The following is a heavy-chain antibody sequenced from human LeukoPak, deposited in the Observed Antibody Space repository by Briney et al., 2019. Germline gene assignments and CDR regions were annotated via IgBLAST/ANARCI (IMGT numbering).Heavy chain of an antibody. D-gene: IGHD3-10*01. Sequence: GRSLRLSCAASGFTFSSYGMHWVRQAPGKGLEWVAVIWYDGSNKYYADSVKGRFTISRDNSKNTLYLQMNSLRAEDTAVYYCASNMVRGVAYYFDYWGQGTLVTVSS. V-gene: IGHV3-33*01. J-gene: IGHJ4*02. CDR3: ASNMVRGVAYYFDY. CDR1: GFTFSSYG. CDR2: IWYDGSNK.